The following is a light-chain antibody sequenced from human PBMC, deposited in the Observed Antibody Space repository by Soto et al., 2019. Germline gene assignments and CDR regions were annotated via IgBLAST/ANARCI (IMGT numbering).Light chain of an antibody. CDR2: DVS. Sequence: QSALTQPRSVSGSPGQSVTISCTGTSSDVCGYNYVSWYQQHPGKAPKLMIYDVSKRPSGVPDRFSGSKSGNTASLTISGLQAEDEADYYCCSYAGSYTYVFGTGTEVTVL. CDR1: SSDVCGYNY. J-gene: IGLJ1*01. V-gene: IGLV2-11*01. CDR3: CSYAGSYTYV.